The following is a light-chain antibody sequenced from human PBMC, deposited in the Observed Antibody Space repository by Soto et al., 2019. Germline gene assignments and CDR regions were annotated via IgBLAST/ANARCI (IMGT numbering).Light chain of an antibody. V-gene: IGLV2-14*01. Sequence: QSALTQPASVSGSPGQSITISCTGTSSDVGGYNYVSWYQQHPGKAPKLMMYEVSHRPSGVSNRFSGSKSGNTASLTISGLQAEDEADYYCSSYTSSSTLVFGTGTKLTVL. J-gene: IGLJ1*01. CDR3: SSYTSSSTLV. CDR2: EVS. CDR1: SSDVGGYNY.